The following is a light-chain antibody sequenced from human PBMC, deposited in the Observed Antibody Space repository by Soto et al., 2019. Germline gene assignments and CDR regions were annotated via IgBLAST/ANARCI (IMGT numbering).Light chain of an antibody. CDR3: QHRAGWPPALT. J-gene: IGKJ4*01. Sequence: PGERANLSCRASESVSNSLAWYQHKPGQAPRLLIYNASNRATGIPARFSGSGSGTDFTLTISSLEPEDFAVYFCQHRAGWPPALTFGGGTKVDIK. CDR1: ESVSNS. CDR2: NAS. V-gene: IGKV3-11*01.